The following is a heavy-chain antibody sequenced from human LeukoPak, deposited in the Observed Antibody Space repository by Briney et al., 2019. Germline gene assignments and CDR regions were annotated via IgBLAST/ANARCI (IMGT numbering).Heavy chain of an antibody. J-gene: IGHJ4*02. Sequence: SQTLSLTCAISGDSVSSNSAAWNWIRQSPSRGLERLGRTYYRSKWYNDYAVSVKSRLTINPDTSKNQFSLQLNSVTPEDTAVYYCARVHWFCSGGSCSTAAIDYWGQGALVTVPS. D-gene: IGHD2-15*01. CDR2: TYYRSKWYN. V-gene: IGHV6-1*01. CDR3: ARVHWFCSGGSCSTAAIDY. CDR1: GDSVSSNSAA.